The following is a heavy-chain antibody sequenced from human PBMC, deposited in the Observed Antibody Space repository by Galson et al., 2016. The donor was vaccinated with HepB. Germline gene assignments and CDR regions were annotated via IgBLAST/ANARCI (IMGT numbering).Heavy chain of an antibody. D-gene: IGHD2-8*01. Sequence: SVKVSCKASGYIFTDYYMHWVRQAPGQGLEWMGVINPSGGSTTYAQKFQGRVTMTRDTSTSTVYMELSSLRSADTAVYYCATDGDGCTSGDWFDPWGQGTLVTGSA. CDR3: ATDGDGCTSGDWFDP. CDR2: INPSGGST. J-gene: IGHJ5*02. CDR1: GYIFTDYY. V-gene: IGHV1-46*01.